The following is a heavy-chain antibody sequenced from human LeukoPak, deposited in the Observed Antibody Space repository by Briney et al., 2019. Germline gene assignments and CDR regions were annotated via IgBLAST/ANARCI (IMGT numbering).Heavy chain of an antibody. CDR1: GSTFTDYY. D-gene: IGHD5-24*01. CDR2: INPNSGGT. J-gene: IGHJ6*02. Sequence: SVQASCMSCGSTFTDYYLHWVRQPPGKGLEWMGWINPNSGGTNDTQKSKGRVTMTRDTSISTAYMELSRLRSDDTALYNCARHMATLTEDYIYYGMDVWGQGTTVTVSS. CDR3: ARHMATLTEDYIYYGMDV. V-gene: IGHV1-2*02.